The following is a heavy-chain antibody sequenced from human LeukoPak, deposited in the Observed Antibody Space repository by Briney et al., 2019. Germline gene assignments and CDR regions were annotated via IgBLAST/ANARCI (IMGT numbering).Heavy chain of an antibody. CDR2: IIPIFGTA. J-gene: IGHJ4*02. D-gene: IGHD2-15*01. V-gene: IGHV1-69*05. CDR1: GGTFSSYT. Sequence: SVKVSCKASGGTFSSYTISWVRQAPGQGLEWMGGIIPIFGTANYAQKFQGRVTITTDETTSTAYMEVSSLRSEDTAVYYCGRKAGDCGGGSCYSIDYWGQGTLVTVSS. CDR3: GRKAGDCGGGSCYSIDY.